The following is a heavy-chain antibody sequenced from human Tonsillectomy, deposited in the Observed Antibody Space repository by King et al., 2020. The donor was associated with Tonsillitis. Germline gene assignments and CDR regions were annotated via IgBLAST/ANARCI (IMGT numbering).Heavy chain of an antibody. CDR3: ARVQYYYDSVAYPRMYGLDV. D-gene: IGHD3-22*01. V-gene: IGHV1-46*03. CDR1: GYTFTSYF. Sequence: VQLVESGAEVKKSGASVKVSCKASGYTFTSYFIHWVRQAPGQGLEWMGIINPSGGSTNYAQKFQDRVAMTRDTSTSTVYMELSSLRSEETAVYYCARVQYYYDSVAYPRMYGLDVWGQGTAVTVSS. CDR2: INPSGGST. J-gene: IGHJ6*02.